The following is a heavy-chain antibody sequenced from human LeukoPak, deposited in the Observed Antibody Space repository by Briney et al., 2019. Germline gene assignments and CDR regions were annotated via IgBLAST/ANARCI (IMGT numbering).Heavy chain of an antibody. D-gene: IGHD3-10*01. CDR3: ARGRRITMVRGVIINYNYFDY. J-gene: IGHJ4*02. CDR2: IYYSGST. CDR1: GGSISSGGYY. V-gene: IGHV4-31*03. Sequence: PSQTLSLTCTVSGGSISSGGYYWSWIRQHPGKGLEWIGYIYYSGSTYYNPSLKSRVTISVDTSKNQFSLKLSSVTAADTAVYYCARGRRITMVRGVIINYNYFDYWGQGTLVTVSS.